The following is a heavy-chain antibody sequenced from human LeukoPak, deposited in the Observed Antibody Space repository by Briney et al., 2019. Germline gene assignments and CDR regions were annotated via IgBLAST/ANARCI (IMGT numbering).Heavy chain of an antibody. J-gene: IGHJ4*02. Sequence: ASVKVSCKASGYTFTGYYMHWVRQAPGQGLEWMGWINPNSGGTNYAQKFQGRVTMTRDTSISTAYMELSRLRSDDTAAYYCAISMVQGPLFDYWGQGTLVTVSS. V-gene: IGHV1-2*02. CDR2: INPNSGGT. CDR3: AISMVQGPLFDY. D-gene: IGHD3-10*01. CDR1: GYTFTGYY.